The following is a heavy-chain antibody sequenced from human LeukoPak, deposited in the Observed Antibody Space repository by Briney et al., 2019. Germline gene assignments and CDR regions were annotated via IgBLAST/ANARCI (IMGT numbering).Heavy chain of an antibody. CDR2: IRYDGSNK. CDR3: AKSRSGYYQLAFDI. CDR1: GFPFSSYG. D-gene: IGHD3-22*01. Sequence: GGSLRLSCAASGFPFSSYGMHGFRRSPGRGREGVAFIRYDGSNKYYADSVKGRFTISRDNSKNTLYLQMNSLRAEDTAVYYCAKSRSGYYQLAFDIWGQGTMVTVSS. V-gene: IGHV3-30*02. J-gene: IGHJ3*02.